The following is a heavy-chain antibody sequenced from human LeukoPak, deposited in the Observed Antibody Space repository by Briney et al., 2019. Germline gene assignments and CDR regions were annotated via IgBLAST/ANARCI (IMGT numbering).Heavy chain of an antibody. CDR3: AKDLYGNFDY. Sequence: GGSLRLSCATSAFTFSSYAMSWFLQAPGKGLEWVSAISGSGGSTYYADSLKGRFTISRDNSKNTLYLQMNSLRAEDTAVYYCAKDLYGNFDYWGQGTLVTVSS. CDR2: ISGSGGST. J-gene: IGHJ4*02. D-gene: IGHD2/OR15-2a*01. CDR1: AFTFSSYA. V-gene: IGHV3-23*01.